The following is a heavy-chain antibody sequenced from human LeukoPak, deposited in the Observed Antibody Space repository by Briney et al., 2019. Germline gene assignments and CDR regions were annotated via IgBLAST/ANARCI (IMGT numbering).Heavy chain of an antibody. CDR3: ARDREGYSSYGILEY. J-gene: IGHJ4*02. D-gene: IGHD5-18*01. V-gene: IGHV1-69*05. CDR2: IIPIFGTA. CDR1: GYTFTTYG. Sequence: ASVKVSCKASGYTFTTYGSSWVRQAPGQGLEWMGRIIPIFGTANYAQKFQGRVTITTDESTSTAYMELSSLRSEDTAVYYCARDREGYSSYGILEYWGQGTLVTVSS.